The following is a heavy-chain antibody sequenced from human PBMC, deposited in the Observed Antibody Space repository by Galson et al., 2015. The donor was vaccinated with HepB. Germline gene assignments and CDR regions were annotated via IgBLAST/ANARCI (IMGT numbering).Heavy chain of an antibody. J-gene: IGHJ6*02. CDR2: ISSSGSTI. CDR1: GFTFSDYY. D-gene: IGHD2-15*01. CDR3: TTEEKLGYCSGGSCYNYYYYGMDV. V-gene: IGHV3-11*01. Sequence: SLRLSCAASGFTFSDYYMSWIRQAPGKGLEWVSYISSSGSTIYYADSVKGRFTISRDNAKNSLYLQMNSLKTEDTAVYYCTTEEKLGYCSGGSCYNYYYYGMDVWGQGTTVTVSS.